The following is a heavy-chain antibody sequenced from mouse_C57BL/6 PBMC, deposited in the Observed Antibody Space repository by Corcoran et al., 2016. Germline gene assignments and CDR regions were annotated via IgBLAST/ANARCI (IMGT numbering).Heavy chain of an antibody. CDR3: ARSGYYYYSPPFDV. CDR1: GYTFTDYY. J-gene: IGHJ1*03. D-gene: IGHD2-4*01. V-gene: IGHV1-26*01. Sequence: EVQLQQSGPELVKPGASVKISCKASGYTFTDYYMNWVKQSHGKSLEWIGDINPNNGGTSYNQKFKGKATLTVDKSSSTAYMELRSLTSEDSAVYYCARSGYYYYSPPFDVGGTGTTVTVSS. CDR2: INPNNGGT.